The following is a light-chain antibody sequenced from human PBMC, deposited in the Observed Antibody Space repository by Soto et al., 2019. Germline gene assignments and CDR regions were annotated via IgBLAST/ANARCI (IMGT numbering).Light chain of an antibody. CDR3: QQYNNWPPLT. CDR2: GAS. V-gene: IGKV3-15*01. Sequence: EIVMTQSPATLSVSPGDRATLSCRASQSVSSNLAWYQQRPGQAPRLLIYGASTRATGIPARFSGSGSGTEFTLTISSLQSEDFAVYYCQQYNNWPPLTFGQGTKVDI. J-gene: IGKJ1*01. CDR1: QSVSSN.